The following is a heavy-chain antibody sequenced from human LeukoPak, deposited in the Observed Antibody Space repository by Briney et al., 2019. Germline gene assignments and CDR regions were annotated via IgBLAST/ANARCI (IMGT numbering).Heavy chain of an antibody. V-gene: IGHV4-31*03. CDR1: GGSISSGTYH. Sequence: SQTLSLTCTVSGGSISSGTYHWSWIRQYPGKGLEWIGHISYGGTTYYNPSLKSRVTILVDTSKNQFSLKLSSVTAADTAVYYCARDEKYYGAFDIWGQGTMVTVSS. J-gene: IGHJ3*02. CDR2: ISYGGTT. CDR3: ARDEKYYGAFDI. D-gene: IGHD3-10*01.